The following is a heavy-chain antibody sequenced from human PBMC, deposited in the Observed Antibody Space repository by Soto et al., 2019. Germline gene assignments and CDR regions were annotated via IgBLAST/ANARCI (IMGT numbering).Heavy chain of an antibody. CDR1: GFTFSNAW. Sequence: EVQLVESGGGLVKPGGSLRLSCAASGFTFSNAWMNWVRQAPGKGLEWVGRIKSKTDGGTTDYAAPVKGRFTISRDDSKNTLYLQMNSLKTEDTAVYYCTTDHRYSYGYFWSAFDIWGQGTMVTVSS. CDR2: IKSKTDGGTT. V-gene: IGHV3-15*07. D-gene: IGHD5-18*01. CDR3: TTDHRYSYGYFWSAFDI. J-gene: IGHJ3*02.